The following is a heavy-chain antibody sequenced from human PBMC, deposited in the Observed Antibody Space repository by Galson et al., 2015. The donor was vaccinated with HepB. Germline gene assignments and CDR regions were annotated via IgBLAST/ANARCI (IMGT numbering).Heavy chain of an antibody. J-gene: IGHJ6*03. V-gene: IGHV3-30*03. CDR3: ARDSSYNYGYFNYYYYMDV. CDR2: ISYDGTDD. Sequence: SLRLSCAASGFTFNSYGMHWVRQAPGKGLEWVAVISYDGTDDSYADSVKGRFTVSRDNSKNTLYLQMNSLRGEDTAVYYCARDSSYNYGYFNYYYYMDVWGKGTTVTVSS. D-gene: IGHD3-22*01. CDR1: GFTFNSYG.